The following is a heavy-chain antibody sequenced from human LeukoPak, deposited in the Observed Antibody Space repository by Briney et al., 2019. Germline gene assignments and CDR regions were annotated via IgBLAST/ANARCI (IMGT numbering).Heavy chain of an antibody. J-gene: IGHJ6*04. Sequence: PAGGSLRLSCAASGFTFSSYAMRWVRQAPGKGLEWVAVISYDGSNKYYADSVKGRFTISRDNSKNTLYLQMNSLRAEDTAVYYCARDLGSSSPPYGMDVWGKGTTVTVSS. D-gene: IGHD6-13*01. CDR1: GFTFSSYA. CDR2: ISYDGSNK. CDR3: ARDLGSSSPPYGMDV. V-gene: IGHV3-30*04.